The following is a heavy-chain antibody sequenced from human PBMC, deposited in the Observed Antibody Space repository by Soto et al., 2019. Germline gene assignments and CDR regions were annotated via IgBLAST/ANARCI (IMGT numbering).Heavy chain of an antibody. CDR2: ISSSSSYI. CDR1: GFTFSSYS. CDR3: ARVAPGWYSSRWVYYYYYMDV. D-gene: IGHD6-13*01. J-gene: IGHJ6*03. V-gene: IGHV3-21*01. Sequence: EVQLVESGGGLVKPGGSLRLSCAASGFTFSSYSMNWVRQAPGKGLEWVSSISSSSSYIYYADSVKGRFTISRDNAKKSVYLHMKGLRAEDTAVYYCARVAPGWYSSRWVYYYYYMDVRGKGTTVTVSS.